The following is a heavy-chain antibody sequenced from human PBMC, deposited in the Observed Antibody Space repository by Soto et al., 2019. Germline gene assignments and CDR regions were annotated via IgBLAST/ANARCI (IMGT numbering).Heavy chain of an antibody. D-gene: IGHD3-9*01. Sequence: SETLSLTCAVYGGSFSGYYWSWIRQPPGKGLEWIGEINHSGSTNYNPSLKSRVTISVDTSKNQFSLKLSSVTAADTAVYHCARDGYDILTGYYDYYGMDVWGQGTTVTVSS. V-gene: IGHV4-34*01. CDR3: ARDGYDILTGYYDYYGMDV. CDR1: GGSFSGYY. CDR2: INHSGST. J-gene: IGHJ6*02.